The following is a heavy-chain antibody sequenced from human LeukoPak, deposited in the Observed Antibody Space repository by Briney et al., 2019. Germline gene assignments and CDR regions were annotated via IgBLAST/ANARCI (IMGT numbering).Heavy chain of an antibody. CDR1: GGSFSGYY. V-gene: IGHV4-59*10. CDR2: IYTSGST. Sequence: SETLSLTCAVYGGSFSGYYWSWIRQPAGKGLEWIGRIYTSGSTNYNPSLKSRVTMSVDTSKNQFSLKLSSVTAADTAVYYCARVGSSYGSYYYMDVWGKGTTVTISS. CDR3: ARVGSSYGSYYYMDV. D-gene: IGHD5-18*01. J-gene: IGHJ6*03.